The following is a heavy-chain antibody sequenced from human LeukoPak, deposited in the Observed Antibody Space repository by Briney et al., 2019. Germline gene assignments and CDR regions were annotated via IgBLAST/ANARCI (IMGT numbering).Heavy chain of an antibody. V-gene: IGHV4-34*01. D-gene: IGHD3-16*02. CDR1: GGSFSGYY. CDR2: INHSGST. CDR3: ARCDYVWGSYRFGKKFDP. J-gene: IGHJ5*02. Sequence: SETLSLTCAVYGGSFSGYYWSWIRQPPGKGLEWIGEINHSGSTNYNPPLKSRVTISVDTSKNQFSLKLSSVTAADTAVYYCARCDYVWGSYRFGKKFDPWGQGTLVTVSS.